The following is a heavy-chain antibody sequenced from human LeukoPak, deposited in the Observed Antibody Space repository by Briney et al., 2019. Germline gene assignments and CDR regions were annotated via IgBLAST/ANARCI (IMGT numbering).Heavy chain of an antibody. D-gene: IGHD1-26*01. J-gene: IGHJ4*02. Sequence: GGSLRLSCAASGFTFSDYYMSWIRQAPGKGLEWVSSISSSSSYIYYADSVKGRFTISRDNAKNSLYLQMNSLRAEDTAVYYCARAQVGATSYYFDYWGQGTLVTVSS. V-gene: IGHV3-11*06. CDR2: ISSSSSYI. CDR3: ARAQVGATSYYFDY. CDR1: GFTFSDYY.